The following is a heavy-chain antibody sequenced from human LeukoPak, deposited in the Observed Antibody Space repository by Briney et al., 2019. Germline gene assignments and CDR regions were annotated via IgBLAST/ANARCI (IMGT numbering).Heavy chain of an antibody. Sequence: GGTLRLSCAASGFTFSSYGMSWVRQAPGKGLEWVSAISGSGGSTYYADSVKGRFTISRDNSKNTLYLQMNSLRAEDTAVYYCAKGSPGYSSSWYVLWGQGTLVTVSS. D-gene: IGHD6-13*01. J-gene: IGHJ4*02. V-gene: IGHV3-23*01. CDR1: GFTFSSYG. CDR2: ISGSGGST. CDR3: AKGSPGYSSSWYVL.